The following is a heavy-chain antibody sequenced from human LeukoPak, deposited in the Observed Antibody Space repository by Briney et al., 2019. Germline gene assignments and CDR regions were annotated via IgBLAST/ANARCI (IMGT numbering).Heavy chain of an antibody. Sequence: ASVKVSCKASGYTFTSYYMHWVRQAPGQGLEWMGIINPSGGSTSYAQKFQGRVTMTRDTSTSTVYMELSSLRSGDTAVYYCARNTPVGYGGSFDPWAREPWSPSPQ. CDR2: INPSGGST. D-gene: IGHD5-12*01. CDR1: GYTFTSYY. CDR3: ARNTPVGYGGSFDP. J-gene: IGHJ5*02. V-gene: IGHV1-46*01.